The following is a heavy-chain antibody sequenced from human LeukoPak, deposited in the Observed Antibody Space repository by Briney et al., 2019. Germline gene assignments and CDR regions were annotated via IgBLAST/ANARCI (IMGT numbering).Heavy chain of an antibody. CDR3: AKAQTGSYKSPVDC. Sequence: PEGSLRLSCAASGFTFSYYATSWVRQAPGKGLEWVSSISGSGGSTYYADSVKGRFTISRDNSKNTLYLQMNSLRAEDTAVFYCAKAQTGSYKSPVDCWGQGTLVTVSS. V-gene: IGHV3-23*01. D-gene: IGHD1-26*01. CDR1: GFTFSYYA. CDR2: ISGSGGST. J-gene: IGHJ4*02.